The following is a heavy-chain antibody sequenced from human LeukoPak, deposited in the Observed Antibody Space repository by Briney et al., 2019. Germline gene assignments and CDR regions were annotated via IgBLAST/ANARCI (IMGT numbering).Heavy chain of an antibody. V-gene: IGHV3-66*01. CDR2: ISSGGST. D-gene: IGHD6-19*01. CDR3: ARGLYSSGWYFDY. J-gene: IGHJ4*02. Sequence: PGGSLRLSCAASRFTISSNYMSWVRQAPGKGLDWVSVISSGGSTYYSDSVKGRFTISRDNSKNTLYLQMNTLRAEDTAVHYCARGLYSSGWYFDYWGQGTLVTVSS. CDR1: RFTISSNY.